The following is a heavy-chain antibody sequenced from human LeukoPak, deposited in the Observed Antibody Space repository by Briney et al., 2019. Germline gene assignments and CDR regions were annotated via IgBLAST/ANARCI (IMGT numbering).Heavy chain of an antibody. CDR2: INPNSGGT. V-gene: IGHV1-2*02. CDR1: GYTFTGYY. CDR3: ARVLTGEQQLDDY. J-gene: IGHJ4*02. D-gene: IGHD6-13*01. Sequence: ASVKVSCKASGYTFTGYYMHWVRQAPGQGLEWMGWINPNSGGTNHAQKFQGRVTMTRDTSISTAYMELSRLRSDDTAVYYCARVLTGEQQLDDYWGQGTLVTVSS.